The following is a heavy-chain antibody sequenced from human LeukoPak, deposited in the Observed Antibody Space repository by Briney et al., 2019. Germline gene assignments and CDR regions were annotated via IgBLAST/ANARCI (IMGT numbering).Heavy chain of an antibody. CDR3: ARGSRYCSSTSCRRGYYYMDV. CDR1: EYTFTSYD. J-gene: IGHJ6*03. CDR2: MNPNSGNT. D-gene: IGHD2-2*01. V-gene: IGHV1-8*01. Sequence: ASVKVSCKASEYTFTSYDINWVRQATGHGLEWMGWMNPNSGNTGYAQKFQGRVTMTRNTSISTAYMELSSLRSEDTAVYYCARGSRYCSSTSCRRGYYYMDVWGKGTTVTVSS.